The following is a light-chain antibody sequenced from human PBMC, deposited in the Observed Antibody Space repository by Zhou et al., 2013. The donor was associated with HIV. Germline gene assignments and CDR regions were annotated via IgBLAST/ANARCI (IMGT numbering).Light chain of an antibody. CDR1: QRISSY. CDR2: AAS. J-gene: IGKJ2*01. V-gene: IGKV1-39*01. CDR3: QQSYSTPHT. Sequence: DIQMTQSPSSLSASVGDRVTITCRASQRISSYLNWYQQKPGKAPKLLIYAASNLQSGVPSRFSGSGSGTEFTLTITSLQPDDFATYYCQQSYSTPHTFGQGTKLEIK.